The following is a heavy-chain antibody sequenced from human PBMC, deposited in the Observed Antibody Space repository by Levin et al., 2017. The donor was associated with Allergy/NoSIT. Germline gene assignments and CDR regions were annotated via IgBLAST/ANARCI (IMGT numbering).Heavy chain of an antibody. CDR1: GFSFRNSW. J-gene: IGHJ4*02. D-gene: IGHD1-1*01. CDR3: LATGDAFDY. V-gene: IGHV3-74*01. Sequence: LSLTCAASGFSFRNSWMHWVRQGPGKGPVWVSYIYSDGSVTFYADSVKGRFTISRDNAKNTLYLQMNSLTVEDTAVYYCLATGDAFDYWGQGTLVTVSS. CDR2: IYSDGSVT.